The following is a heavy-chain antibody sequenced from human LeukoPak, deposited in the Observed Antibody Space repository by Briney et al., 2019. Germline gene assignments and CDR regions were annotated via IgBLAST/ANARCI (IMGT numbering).Heavy chain of an antibody. CDR2: IYYSGST. CDR3: ASMRWFGELSLDFFDY. V-gene: IGHV4-59*01. CDR1: GGSISIYY. Sequence: SETLSLTCTVSGGSISIYYWSWIRQPPGKGLEWIGYIYYSGSTNYNPSLKSRVTISVDTSKNQFSLKLSSVTAADTAVYYCASMRWFGELSLDFFDYWGQGTLVTVSS. D-gene: IGHD3-10*01. J-gene: IGHJ4*02.